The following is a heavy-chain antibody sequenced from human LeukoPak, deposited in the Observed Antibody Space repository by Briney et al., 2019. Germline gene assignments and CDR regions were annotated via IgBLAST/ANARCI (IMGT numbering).Heavy chain of an antibody. V-gene: IGHV3-23*01. D-gene: IGHD5-24*01. CDR3: AKQMATTTYYFDY. CDR2: ITGSGGNT. Sequence: GGSLRLSCAASGFIFSSYSMSWVRQAPGKGLEWVSVITGSGGNTYYADSVKGRFTISRDNSKNTLYLQMNSPRAEDTAVYYCAKQMATTTYYFDYWGQGTLVTVSS. J-gene: IGHJ4*02. CDR1: GFIFSSYS.